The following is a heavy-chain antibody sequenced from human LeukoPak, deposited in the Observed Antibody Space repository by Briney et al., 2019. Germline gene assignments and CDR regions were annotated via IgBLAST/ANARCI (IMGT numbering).Heavy chain of an antibody. CDR2: ISSSSSNK. D-gene: IGHD4-23*01. CDR1: GFTFSSYS. Sequence: GGSLRLSCAASGFTFSSYSMNWVRQAPGKGLEWVSYISSSSSNKYYADSVKGRFTISRDNAKNSLYLQMNSLRDEDTAVYYCARDLSPYGGKAAFDIWGQGTMVTVSS. V-gene: IGHV3-48*02. CDR3: ARDLSPYGGKAAFDI. J-gene: IGHJ3*02.